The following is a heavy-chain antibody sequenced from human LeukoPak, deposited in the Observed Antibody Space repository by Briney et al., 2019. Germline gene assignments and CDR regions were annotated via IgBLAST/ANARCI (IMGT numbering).Heavy chain of an antibody. CDR1: GGTFSNYA. D-gene: IGHD3-22*01. J-gene: IGHJ6*02. CDR2: IIPILGTA. CDR3: ASAFYDSSGSGNYYYYGMDV. Sequence: SVKVSCKASGGTFSNYAISWVRQAPGQGLEWMGGIIPILGTANYAQKFQGRVTITADESTSTAYMELSSLRSEDTAVYYCASAFYDSSGSGNYYYYGMDVWGQGTTVTVSS. V-gene: IGHV1-69*13.